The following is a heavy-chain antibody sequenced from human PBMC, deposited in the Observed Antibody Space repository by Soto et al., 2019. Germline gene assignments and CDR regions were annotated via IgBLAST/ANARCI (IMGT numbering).Heavy chain of an antibody. CDR3: AKRSNCSGGSCYDGMDV. CDR2: ISYDGSNK. Sequence: QVQLVESGGGVVQPGRSLRLSCAASGFTFSSYGMHWVRQAPGKGLEWVAVISYDGSNKYYADSVKGRFTISRDNSKNTLYLQMNSLRAEDTAVYYCAKRSNCSGGSCYDGMDVW. CDR1: GFTFSSYG. D-gene: IGHD2-15*01. J-gene: IGHJ6*01. V-gene: IGHV3-30*18.